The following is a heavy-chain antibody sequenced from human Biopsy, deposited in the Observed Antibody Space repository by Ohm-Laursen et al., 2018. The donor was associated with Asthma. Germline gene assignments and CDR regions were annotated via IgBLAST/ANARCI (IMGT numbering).Heavy chain of an antibody. J-gene: IGHJ6*02. CDR2: IMTVFGTT. CDR3: ARCQVGYSSGWSLLLKKIYYSGTDV. D-gene: IGHD6-19*01. CDR1: GGTFSNFA. Sequence: GASVKVSCKAPGGTFSNFAISWVRQAPGQGLEWLGGIMTVFGTTNYAQKFQGRVTITADESTSTAYMEVTSLRSEDTAIYYCARCQVGYSSGWSLLLKKIYYSGTDVWGQGTAVTVSS. V-gene: IGHV1-69*13.